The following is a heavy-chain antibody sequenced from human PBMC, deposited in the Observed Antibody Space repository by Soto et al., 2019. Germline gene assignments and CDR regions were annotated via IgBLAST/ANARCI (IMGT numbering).Heavy chain of an antibody. V-gene: IGHV3-48*03. CDR2: INGTGTTI. Sequence: GGSLRLSCAGTGLTFSNYEMNWVRQAPGKGLEWVSYINGTGTTIYYAASVKGRFTISRDNAKNSLYLQMSRLRAEDTACYYCATKVYGTTYFGYCGQGALVTVSP. J-gene: IGHJ4*02. CDR3: ATKVYGTTYFGY. D-gene: IGHD1-7*01. CDR1: GLTFSNYE.